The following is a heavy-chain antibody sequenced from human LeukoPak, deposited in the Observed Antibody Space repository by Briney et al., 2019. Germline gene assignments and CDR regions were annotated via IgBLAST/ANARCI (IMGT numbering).Heavy chain of an antibody. Sequence: PGGSLRLSCAASGFIFSTYAMSWVRQVPGRGLEWVSTISSRGDSPYFADSVKVRFTISRDNSKNSLYLQMNTVRAEDTAVYYCVKGPRPDITVAHTVENWGQGTLVTVSS. V-gene: IGHV3-23*01. D-gene: IGHD6-19*01. CDR3: VKGPRPDITVAHTVEN. CDR2: ISSRGDSP. J-gene: IGHJ4*02. CDR1: GFIFSTYA.